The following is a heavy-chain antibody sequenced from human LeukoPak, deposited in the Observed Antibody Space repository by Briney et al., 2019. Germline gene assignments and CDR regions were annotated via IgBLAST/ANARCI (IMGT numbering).Heavy chain of an antibody. CDR3: ARGYNYGYRYFYY. Sequence: PSETLSLTCTVSGGSISSYYWSWIRQPPGKGLEWIGHIFYSGSTNYSPSLKSRVTIIVYTSKNQFSLTLSSVTAADTAVYYCARGYNYGYRYFYYCGQGTLVTVSS. D-gene: IGHD5-18*01. J-gene: IGHJ4*02. CDR2: IFYSGST. V-gene: IGHV4-59*01. CDR1: GGSISSYY.